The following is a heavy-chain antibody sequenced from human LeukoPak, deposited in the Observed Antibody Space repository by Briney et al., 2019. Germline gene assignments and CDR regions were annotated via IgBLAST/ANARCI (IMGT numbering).Heavy chain of an antibody. D-gene: IGHD1-7*01. V-gene: IGHV1-69*05. Sequence: SVKVSCKASGGTFSSYAISWVRQAPGQGLEWMGGIIPIFGTANYAQKFQGRVTITTDESTSTAYMELSSLRSEDTAVYYCASTRGMTGTTDFDYWGQGTLVTVSS. CDR2: IIPIFGTA. CDR1: GGTFSSYA. J-gene: IGHJ4*02. CDR3: ASTRGMTGTTDFDY.